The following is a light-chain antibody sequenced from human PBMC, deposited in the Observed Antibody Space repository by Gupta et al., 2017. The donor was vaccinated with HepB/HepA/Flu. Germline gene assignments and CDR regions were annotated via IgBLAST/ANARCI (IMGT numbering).Light chain of an antibody. CDR2: DND. CDR3: ATRNRSLSAWV. J-gene: IGLJ3*02. Sequence: QSVLTQPPSVSAAAGQKVTIPCSGGSSNIGNNYVSWYQHVPGTAPKLLIYDNDKRPSGIPDRFSGSKSGTSATLGITGLQTGDEANYYCATRNRSLSAWVFGGGTKLTVL. V-gene: IGLV1-51*01. CDR1: SSNIGNNY.